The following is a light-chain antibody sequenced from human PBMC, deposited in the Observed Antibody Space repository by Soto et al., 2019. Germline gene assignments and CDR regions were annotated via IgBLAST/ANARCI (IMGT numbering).Light chain of an antibody. Sequence: QAVLTQPASVSGSPGQSITISCPRTSSDVGSYNFVSWYQQHPGEVPKVMIYEVSKRPSGVSDRFSGSKSGNTASLTISGLQAEDEADYYCCADAGRSTYVFGTGTKVTV. V-gene: IGLV2-23*02. J-gene: IGLJ1*01. CDR2: EVS. CDR1: SSDVGSYNF. CDR3: CADAGRSTYV.